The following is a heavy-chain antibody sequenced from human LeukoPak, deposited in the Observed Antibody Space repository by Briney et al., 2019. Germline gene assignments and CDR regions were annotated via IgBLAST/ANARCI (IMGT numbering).Heavy chain of an antibody. J-gene: IGHJ4*02. CDR2: IYSGGST. D-gene: IGHD5-24*01. CDR3: ARYGDGYNPDY. CDR1: GFTVSSNY. Sequence: PGGSLRLSCAASGFTVSSNYMTWVRQAPGKGLEWVSVIYSGGSTYYADSVKGRFTISRDNSKNTLYLQMNSLRAEDTAVYYCARYGDGYNPDYWGQGTLVTVSS. V-gene: IGHV3-53*01.